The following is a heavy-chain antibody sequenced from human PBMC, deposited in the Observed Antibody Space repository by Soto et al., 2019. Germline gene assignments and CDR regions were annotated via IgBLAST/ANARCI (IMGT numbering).Heavy chain of an antibody. CDR1: GFSFSNYA. D-gene: IGHD4-4*01. CDR3: TKEHSNYPDNWFDP. Sequence: EVQLLVSGGGSVQPGGSLRLSCAASGFSFSNYAMSWVRQAPGTGLEWVSAIDSGGGSTYYAASVKGRFSISRDNSMNTLYLQMNSLRAEDTAIYYCTKEHSNYPDNWFDPWGQGTLVTVS. CDR2: IDSGGGST. V-gene: IGHV3-23*01. J-gene: IGHJ5*02.